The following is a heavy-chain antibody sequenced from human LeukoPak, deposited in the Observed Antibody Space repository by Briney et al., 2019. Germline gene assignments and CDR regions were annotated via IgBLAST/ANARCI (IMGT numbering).Heavy chain of an antibody. CDR1: GFTFSSYS. CDR3: ARDSVNHYYYGSGTDAFDI. Sequence: PGGSLRLSCAASGFTFSSYSMNWVRQAPGKGLEWVSYISSSSSTIYYADSVKGRFTISRDNAKNSLYPQMNSLRAEDTAVYYCARDSVNHYYYGSGTDAFDIWGQGTMVTVSS. J-gene: IGHJ3*02. CDR2: ISSSSSTI. V-gene: IGHV3-48*01. D-gene: IGHD3-10*01.